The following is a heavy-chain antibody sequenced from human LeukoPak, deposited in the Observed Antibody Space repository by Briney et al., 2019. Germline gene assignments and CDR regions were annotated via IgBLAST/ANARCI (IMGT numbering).Heavy chain of an antibody. CDR3: AKDPERWLQLRLGFSD. CDR2: VNSDGSGT. CDR1: GFTFSRYS. J-gene: IGHJ4*02. V-gene: IGHV3-74*01. Sequence: GGSLRLSCAASGFTFSRYSMHWVRQAPGKGLVWVSHVNSDGSGTDYADSVKGRFTISRDNAKNTLYLQMNSLRADDTAVYYCAKDPERWLQLRLGFSDWGQGTLVTVSS. D-gene: IGHD5-24*01.